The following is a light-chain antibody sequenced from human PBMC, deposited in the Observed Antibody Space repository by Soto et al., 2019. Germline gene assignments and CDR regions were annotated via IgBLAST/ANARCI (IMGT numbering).Light chain of an antibody. V-gene: IGKV3-20*01. CDR1: QSVSSSY. J-gene: IGKJ4*01. Sequence: EIVLTQSPGTLSLSPGERATLSCRASQSVSSSYLAWYQQKPGQAPRLLIYGASSRATGIPDRFSGSGSGTDFTLTISRLEPEDFAVYYCQQYGSSQGLTFGGGTKVAIK. CDR3: QQYGSSQGLT. CDR2: GAS.